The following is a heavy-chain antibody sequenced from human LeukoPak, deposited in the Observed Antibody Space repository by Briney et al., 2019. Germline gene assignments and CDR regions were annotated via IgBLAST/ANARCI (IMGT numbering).Heavy chain of an antibody. CDR1: GSTFSNYW. J-gene: IGHJ4*02. CDR2: IRQDGSEK. CDR3: ARAVWIWDY. D-gene: IGHD5-12*01. V-gene: IGHV3-7*03. Sequence: GGSLRLSCAASGSTFSNYWMSWVRQAPGKGLEWVANIRQDGSEKYYVDSVKGRFTISRDNAKNSLYLQMNSLRAEDTAVYYCARAVWIWDYWGQGTLVTVSS.